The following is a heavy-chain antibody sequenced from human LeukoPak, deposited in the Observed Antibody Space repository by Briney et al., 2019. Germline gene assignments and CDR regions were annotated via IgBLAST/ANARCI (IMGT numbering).Heavy chain of an antibody. D-gene: IGHD6-13*01. CDR1: GFTFSSYE. Sequence: GGSLRLSCAASGFTFSSYEMNWVRQAPGKGLEWVSYISSSGSTIYYADSVKGRFTISRDNAKNSLYLQMCSLRAEDTAVYYCATTRLYSSSWYGGFDYWGQGTLVTVSS. J-gene: IGHJ4*02. CDR2: ISSSGSTI. V-gene: IGHV3-48*03. CDR3: ATTRLYSSSWYGGFDY.